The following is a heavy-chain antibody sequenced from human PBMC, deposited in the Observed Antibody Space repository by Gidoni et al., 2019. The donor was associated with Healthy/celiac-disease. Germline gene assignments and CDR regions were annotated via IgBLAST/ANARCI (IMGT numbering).Heavy chain of an antibody. Sequence: EVQLVESGGGLVQPGGSRSLSCAASGSPFSSYWMSWVRQAPGKGLEWVANIKQDGSEKYYVASVKGRVTNSRDNAKNALYLQINNRRAEDTAVYYCARESWYWDHFDYWGQGTLVTVSS. CDR2: IKQDGSEK. CDR1: GSPFSSYW. D-gene: IGHD6-13*01. V-gene: IGHV3-7*01. CDR3: ARESWYWDHFDY. J-gene: IGHJ4*02.